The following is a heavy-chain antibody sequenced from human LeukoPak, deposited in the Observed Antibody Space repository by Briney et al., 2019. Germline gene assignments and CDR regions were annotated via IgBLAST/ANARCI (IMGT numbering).Heavy chain of an antibody. CDR2: MNPNSGNT. CDR1: GYTFTSYD. CDR3: AREGLDY. V-gene: IGHV1-8*03. J-gene: IGHJ4*02. Sequence: GASVKVSCKXSGYTFTSYDINWVRQATGQGLEWMGRMNPNSGNTGYAQKFQGRVTITWDTSMSTAYMELSSLRSEDTAVYYCAREGLDYWGQGTLVTVSS.